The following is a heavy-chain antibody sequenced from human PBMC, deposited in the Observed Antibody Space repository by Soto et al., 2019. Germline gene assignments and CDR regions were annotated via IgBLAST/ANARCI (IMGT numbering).Heavy chain of an antibody. CDR3: AKDRGWTYYFDY. V-gene: IGHV3-23*01. CDR2: IDGSGDST. Sequence: EVQLLESGGGLVQPGGSLRLSCATSGFPFRNYAMSWVRQTPGKGLEWVSAIDGSGDSTYYADSVKGRFTISRDNSGNTLYLQMDSLRAEDTAVYFCAKDRGWTYYFDYWGQGAPVTVSS. J-gene: IGHJ4*02. D-gene: IGHD6-19*01. CDR1: GFPFRNYA.